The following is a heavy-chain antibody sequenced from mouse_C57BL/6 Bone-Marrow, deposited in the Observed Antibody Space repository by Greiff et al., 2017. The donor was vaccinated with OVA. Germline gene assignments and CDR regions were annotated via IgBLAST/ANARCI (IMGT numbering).Heavy chain of an antibody. D-gene: IGHD1-1*01. CDR2: IYPRSGNT. J-gene: IGHJ3*01. CDR3: ARGGDYGAWFAY. CDR1: GYTFTSYG. Sequence: VQLQQSGAELARPGASVKLSCKASGYTFTSYGISWVKQRTGQGLEWIGEIYPRSGNTYYNEQFKGKATLTADKSSSTAYMELRSLTSEDSAVYFCARGGDYGAWFAYWGQGTLVTVSA. V-gene: IGHV1-81*01.